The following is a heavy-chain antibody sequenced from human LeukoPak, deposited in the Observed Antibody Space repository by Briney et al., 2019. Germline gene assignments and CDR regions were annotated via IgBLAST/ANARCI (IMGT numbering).Heavy chain of an antibody. CDR1: GGSFSGYY. Sequence: KPSETLSLTCAVYGGSFSGYYWSWIRQPPGKGLEWIGEINHSGSTNYNPSLKSRVTISVDTSKNQFSLKLSSVTAADTATYYCARVPYQTGMYYGTPTGYSDLWGRGTLVTVSS. J-gene: IGHJ2*01. CDR3: ARVPYQTGMYYGTPTGYSDL. V-gene: IGHV4-34*01. CDR2: INHSGST. D-gene: IGHD3-10*01.